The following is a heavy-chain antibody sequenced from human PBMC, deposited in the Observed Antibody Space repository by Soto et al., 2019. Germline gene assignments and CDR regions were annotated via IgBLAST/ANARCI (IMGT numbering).Heavy chain of an antibody. Sequence: QVQLQESGPTVVKPSETLSLTCTVSVDPISSYYWSWIRQPPGQGLEWIGCIHYTESTIYNPSLEGRVTMSLDTSKNNLSVKLTSVTAADTAVYFWARDRKPDQWLALDYWGQGSLVIVSS. D-gene: IGHD6-19*01. CDR2: IHYTEST. V-gene: IGHV4-59*01. CDR3: ARDRKPDQWLALDY. J-gene: IGHJ4*02. CDR1: VDPISSYY.